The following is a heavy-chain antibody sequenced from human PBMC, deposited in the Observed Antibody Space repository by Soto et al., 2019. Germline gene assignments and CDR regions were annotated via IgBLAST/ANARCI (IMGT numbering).Heavy chain of an antibody. Sequence: QMQLVQSEAEVKKTGSSVKVSCKASGYTFTYRYLHWVRQAPGQALEWMGWITPFNGNTNYAQKFQDRVTITRDRSMSTAYMELSSLRSEDTAMYYCASPSYDSDGYYSDSAFAIWGQGTMVTVSS. CDR1: GYTFTYRY. D-gene: IGHD3-22*01. CDR2: ITPFNGNT. CDR3: ASPSYDSDGYYSDSAFAI. V-gene: IGHV1-45*02. J-gene: IGHJ3*02.